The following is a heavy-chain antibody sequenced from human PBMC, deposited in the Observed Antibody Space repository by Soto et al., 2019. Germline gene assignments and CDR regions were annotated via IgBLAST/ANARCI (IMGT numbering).Heavy chain of an antibody. D-gene: IGHD5-18*01. CDR3: ARDQVARGYSFDPYYYYGMDV. CDR2: IYYSGTT. CDR1: GGSISSDNYY. J-gene: IGHJ6*02. Sequence: PSATLSLTCTVSGGSISSDNYYWSWIRQPPGKGLEWIGYIYYSGTTYYNPSLKSRVTISVDTSKNQFSLKLSSVTAADTAVYFCARDQVARGYSFDPYYYYGMDVWGQGTTVTVSS. V-gene: IGHV4-30-4*01.